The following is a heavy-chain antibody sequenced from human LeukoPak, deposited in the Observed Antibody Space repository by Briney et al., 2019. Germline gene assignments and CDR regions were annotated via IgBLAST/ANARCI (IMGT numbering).Heavy chain of an antibody. CDR2: ISSSSYI. V-gene: IGHV3-21*01. CDR1: GFTFSSYS. CDR3: ARDLAAARPRWYFDL. J-gene: IGHJ2*01. Sequence: GGSLRLSCAASGFTFSSYSMNWVRQAPGKGLEWVSSISSSSYIYYADSVKGRFTISRDNAKNSLYLQMNSLRAEDTAVYYCARDLAAARPRWYFDLWGRGTLVTVSS. D-gene: IGHD6-13*01.